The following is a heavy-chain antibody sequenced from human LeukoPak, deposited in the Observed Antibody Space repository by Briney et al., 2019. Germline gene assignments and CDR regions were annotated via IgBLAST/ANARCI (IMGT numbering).Heavy chain of an antibody. Sequence: PGGSLRLSCAASGFTFSSNWVHWVRQAPGKGLVWVSPINSDGSSTSYADSVKGRFTISRDNAKNTLSLQMNSLRAEDTAVYYCARVGGSNAFDIWGQGTMVIVSS. CDR2: INSDGSST. CDR1: GFTFSSNW. D-gene: IGHD1-26*01. J-gene: IGHJ3*02. CDR3: ARVGGSNAFDI. V-gene: IGHV3-74*01.